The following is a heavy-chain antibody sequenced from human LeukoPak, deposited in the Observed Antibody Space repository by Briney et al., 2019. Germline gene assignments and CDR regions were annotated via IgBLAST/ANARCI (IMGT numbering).Heavy chain of an antibody. CDR3: ARTPGGSGSYYYYFDY. D-gene: IGHD3-10*01. CDR2: ISGSGFNT. V-gene: IGHV3-23*01. CDR1: GFTFSSYA. Sequence: PGGSLRLSCAASGFTFSSYAMNWVRQAPGKGLEWVSAISGSGFNTYYADSVKGRFTISRDNSKNTLYLQMNSLRAEDTAVYYCARTPGGSGSYYYYFDYWGQGTLVTVSS. J-gene: IGHJ4*02.